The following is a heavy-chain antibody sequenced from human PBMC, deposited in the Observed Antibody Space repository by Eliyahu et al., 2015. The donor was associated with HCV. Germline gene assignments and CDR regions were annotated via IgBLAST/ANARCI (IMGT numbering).Heavy chain of an antibody. Sequence: EVQLVESGGGLVQPGGSLXLSXAASGFTFSNYEMNWVRQAPGKGLVWVSYISGSGGTIYSADSVKGRFTISRDNAKNSLYLQLNSLRAEDTAVYYCARGPWDSSGYYFDYWGQGTLVTVSS. CDR2: ISGSGGTI. CDR3: ARGPWDSSGYYFDY. J-gene: IGHJ4*02. V-gene: IGHV3-48*03. CDR1: GFTFSNYE. D-gene: IGHD3-22*01.